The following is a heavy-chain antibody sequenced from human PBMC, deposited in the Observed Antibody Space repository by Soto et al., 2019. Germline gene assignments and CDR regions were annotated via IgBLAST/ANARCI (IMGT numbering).Heavy chain of an antibody. CDR1: GFTFSSAW. J-gene: IGHJ4*02. D-gene: IGHD3-3*01. V-gene: IGHV3-15*07. Sequence: GESLKISCAASGFTFSSAWMNWVRQAPGRGLEWVGRIKSQNYGGTTDYIAPVKGRFTISRDDSKNTVYLQMNSLKTEDTAVYYCYTRYDFWSGTDYWGRGTLVTVSS. CDR2: IKSQNYGGTT. CDR3: YTRYDFWSGTDY.